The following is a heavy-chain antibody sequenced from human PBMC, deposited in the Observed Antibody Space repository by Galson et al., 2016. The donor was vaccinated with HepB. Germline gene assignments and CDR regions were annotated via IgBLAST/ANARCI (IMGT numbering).Heavy chain of an antibody. Sequence: SLRLSCAASGFIFGNYWMHWVRQAPGKGLVWVSRIDSDGHSQNYADSVKGRFIISRGNAKNTLYQQMNSLRAEDTAMYYCVRLTKMGLRRAFDYWGQGTLVTVSS. V-gene: IGHV3-74*01. CDR2: IDSDGHSQ. CDR1: GFIFGNYW. CDR3: VRLTKMGLRRAFDY. J-gene: IGHJ4*02. D-gene: IGHD5-24*01.